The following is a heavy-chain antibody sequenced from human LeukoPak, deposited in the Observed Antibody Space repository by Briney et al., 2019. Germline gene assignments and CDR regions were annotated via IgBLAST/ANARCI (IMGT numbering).Heavy chain of an antibody. V-gene: IGHV3-53*01. Sequence: GGCLRLSCTDSVFPVSINYMNWVRPAPGKGLEWVSVIYSGGSTYYADSVKGRLTISRDNSKNTLYLQMNSLRAEDTAVYYCARDRGYSYGPNFDYWGQGTLVTVSS. CDR3: ARDRGYSYGPNFDY. D-gene: IGHD5-18*01. CDR1: VFPVSINY. J-gene: IGHJ4*02. CDR2: IYSGGST.